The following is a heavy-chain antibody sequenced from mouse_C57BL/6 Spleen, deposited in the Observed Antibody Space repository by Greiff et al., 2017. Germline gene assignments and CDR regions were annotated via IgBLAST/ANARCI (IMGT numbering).Heavy chain of an antibody. V-gene: IGHV1-81*01. Sequence: QVQLQQSGAALARPGASVKLSCKASGYTFTSYGISWVKQRTGQGLEWIGEIYPRGGNTYYNEKFKGKATLTADKSSSTAYMELRSLTSEDSAVYFSARYYGSSYLDYWGQGTTLTVSS. D-gene: IGHD1-1*01. CDR1: GYTFTSYG. J-gene: IGHJ2*01. CDR2: IYPRGGNT. CDR3: ARYYGSSYLDY.